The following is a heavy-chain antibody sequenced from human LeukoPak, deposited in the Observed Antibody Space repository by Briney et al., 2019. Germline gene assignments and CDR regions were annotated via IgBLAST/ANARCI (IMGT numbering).Heavy chain of an antibody. Sequence: QTGRSLRLSCAASGFTFSSHMMHWVRQAPAKGLEWVAVISYDGRKKYYGDSVKGRFTISRDNSKNTLYLQMNSLRPEDTAVFYCARVVSRLEGLGSNIAWPYYYYEVDVWGQGTTVTVSS. D-gene: IGHD3-3*01. CDR3: ARVVSRLEGLGSNIAWPYYYYEVDV. V-gene: IGHV3-30*03. J-gene: IGHJ6*02. CDR2: ISYDGRKK. CDR1: GFTFSSHM.